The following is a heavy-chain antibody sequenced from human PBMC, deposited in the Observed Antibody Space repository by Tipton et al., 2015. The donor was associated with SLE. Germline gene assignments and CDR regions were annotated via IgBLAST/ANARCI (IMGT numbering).Heavy chain of an antibody. CDR1: GFSFGDYV. CDR3: TRDLRYSGYGGFDF. V-gene: IGHV3-49*04. Sequence: SLRLSCTASGFSFGDYVMIWVRQAPGKGLGWVGFIRSKTYGGTTEYAASVKGRFTISRDDSKSIAYLQMNNLKTEDTAVYYCTRDLRYSGYGGFDFWGQGTLVSVSS. CDR2: IRSKTYGGTT. J-gene: IGHJ4*02. D-gene: IGHD5-12*01.